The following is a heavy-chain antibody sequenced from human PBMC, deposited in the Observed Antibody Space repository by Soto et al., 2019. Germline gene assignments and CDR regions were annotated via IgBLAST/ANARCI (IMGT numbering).Heavy chain of an antibody. D-gene: IGHD6-13*01. J-gene: IGHJ6*02. CDR1: GYTFTSYD. CDR2: MNPNSGNT. CDR3: ARESIAAAALYYYYGMDV. V-gene: IGHV1-8*01. Sequence: QVQLVQSGAEVKKPGASVKVSCKASGYTFTSYDITWVRQATGQGLEWMGWMNPNSGNTGYAQKFQGRVTMTRNTSISTAYMELSSLRSEDTAVYYCARESIAAAALYYYYGMDVWGQGTTVTVSS.